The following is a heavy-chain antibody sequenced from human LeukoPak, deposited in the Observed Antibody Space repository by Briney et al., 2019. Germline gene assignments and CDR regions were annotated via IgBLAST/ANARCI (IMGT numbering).Heavy chain of an antibody. V-gene: IGHV3-33*06. D-gene: IGHD6-19*01. CDR1: GFTFSSYG. J-gene: IGHJ4*02. CDR2: IWYDGSNK. CDR3: AKDSRYSSGWYFYYFDY. Sequence: GGSLRLSCAASGFTFSSYGMHWVRQAPGKGLEWVAVIWYDGSNKYYADSVKGRFTISRDNSKNTLYLQMNSLRAEDTAAYYCAKDSRYSSGWYFYYFDYWGQGTLITVSS.